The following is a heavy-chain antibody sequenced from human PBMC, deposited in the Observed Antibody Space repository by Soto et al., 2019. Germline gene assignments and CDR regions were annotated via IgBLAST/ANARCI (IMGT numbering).Heavy chain of an antibody. CDR3: ARCPAAIYGNWFDP. D-gene: IGHD2-2*02. J-gene: IGHJ5*02. CDR2: IYYSGST. V-gene: IGHV4-31*03. Sequence: QVQLQESGPGLVKPSQTLSLTCTVSGGSISSGGYYWSWIRQHPGKGLERIGYIYYSGSTYYNPSLKSRVTISVDTSKNQFSLKLSSVTAADTAVYYCARCPAAIYGNWFDPWGQGTLVTVSS. CDR1: GGSISSGGYY.